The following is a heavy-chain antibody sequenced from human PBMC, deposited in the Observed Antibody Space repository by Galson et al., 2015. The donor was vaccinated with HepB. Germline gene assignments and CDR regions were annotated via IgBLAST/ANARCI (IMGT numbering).Heavy chain of an antibody. Sequence: TLSLTCTVSGGSISSGSYYWSWIRQPAGKGLEWIGRIYTSGSTNYNPSLKSRVTISVDTSKNQFSLKLSSVTAADTAVYYCATQSSGWSNNWFDPWGQGTLVTVSS. V-gene: IGHV4-61*02. CDR1: GGSISSGSYY. J-gene: IGHJ5*02. CDR3: ATQSSGWSNNWFDP. D-gene: IGHD6-19*01. CDR2: IYTSGST.